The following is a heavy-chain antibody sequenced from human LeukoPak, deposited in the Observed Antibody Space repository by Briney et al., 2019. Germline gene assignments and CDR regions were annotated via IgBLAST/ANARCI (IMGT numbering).Heavy chain of an antibody. V-gene: IGHV3-23*01. Sequence: PGGSLRLSCAASGFTFSSYAMSWVRQAPGKGLEWVSAISGSGGSTYYADSVKGRFTISRDNSKNTLYLQMNSLRAEDTAVYYCAKDQWVMRGYCSGGSCYSDLDVWGKGTTVTVSS. J-gene: IGHJ6*04. D-gene: IGHD2-15*01. CDR3: AKDQWVMRGYCSGGSCYSDLDV. CDR2: ISGSGGST. CDR1: GFTFSSYA.